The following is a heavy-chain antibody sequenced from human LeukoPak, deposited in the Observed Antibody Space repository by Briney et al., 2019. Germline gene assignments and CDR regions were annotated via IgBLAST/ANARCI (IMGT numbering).Heavy chain of an antibody. V-gene: IGHV4-39*01. CDR3: AGGIEWYWFDP. CDR1: GGSISSSSYY. CDR2: TYYSGDT. D-gene: IGHD3-3*01. Sequence: PSETLSLTCTVSGGSISSSSYYWAWIRQPPGKGLEWIGSTYYSGDTYYNPSLKSRVSISVDTSKTQFSLGLSSVTAADTAVYYCAGGIEWYWFDPWGQGTLVTVSS. J-gene: IGHJ5*02.